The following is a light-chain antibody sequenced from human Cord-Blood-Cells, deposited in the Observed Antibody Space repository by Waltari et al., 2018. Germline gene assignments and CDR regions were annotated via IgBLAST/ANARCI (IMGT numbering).Light chain of an antibody. CDR2: QDS. CDR3: QASDSSTGV. CDR1: KVGEKY. V-gene: IGLV3-1*01. J-gene: IGLJ2*01. Sequence: SYELTQPPSVSVSPGQTASITCSGDKVGEKYACWYQQKPGQSPVLVIYQDSKRPSVISERFSGSNYRNTGTLTRSGTQAMEEAYYYCQASDSSTGVFGGGTKLTVL.